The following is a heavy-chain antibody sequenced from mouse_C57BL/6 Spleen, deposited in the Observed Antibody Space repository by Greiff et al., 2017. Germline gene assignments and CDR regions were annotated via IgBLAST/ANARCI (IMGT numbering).Heavy chain of an antibody. D-gene: IGHD4-1*01. CDR2: INPSSGYT. Sequence: QVQLKESGAELAKPGASVKLSCTASGYTFTSYWMHWVKQRPGQGLEWIGYINPSSGYTKYNQKFKDKATLTADTSSSTAYMQLSSLTYEDSAVYYCAREGRNWDDYAMDYWGQGTSVTVSS. J-gene: IGHJ4*01. CDR1: GYTFTSYW. CDR3: AREGRNWDDYAMDY. V-gene: IGHV1-7*01.